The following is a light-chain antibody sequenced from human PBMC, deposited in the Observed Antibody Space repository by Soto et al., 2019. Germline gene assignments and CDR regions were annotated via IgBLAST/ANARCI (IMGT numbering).Light chain of an antibody. CDR1: QSISSY. Sequence: DIQMTQSPSSLSASVGDRVTITCRVSQSISSYLICYQQKPGKTPQLLIYDASTLQSRVTSRFSGSGSGTKVTLTISNLRPDDFATYYCQQGHNTPRTFGGRTKVETK. J-gene: IGKJ4*02. CDR2: DAS. CDR3: QQGHNTPRT. V-gene: IGKV1-39*01.